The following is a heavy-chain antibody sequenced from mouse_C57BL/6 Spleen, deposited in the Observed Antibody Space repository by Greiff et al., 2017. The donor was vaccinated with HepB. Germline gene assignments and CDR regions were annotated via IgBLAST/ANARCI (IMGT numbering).Heavy chain of an antibody. CDR2: IDPSDSET. J-gene: IGHJ4*01. Sequence: QVQLQQPGAELVRPGSSVKLSCKASGYTFTSYWMHWVKQRPIQGLEWIGNIDPSDSETHYTQKFKDKATLTVDKSSSTAYMQLSSLTSGDSAVYYCARGGDYAMDDWGQGTSVTVSS. CDR1: GYTFTSYW. CDR3: ARGGDYAMDD. V-gene: IGHV1-52*01.